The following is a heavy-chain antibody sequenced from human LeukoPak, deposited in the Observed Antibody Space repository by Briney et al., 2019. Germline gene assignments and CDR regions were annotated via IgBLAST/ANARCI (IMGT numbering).Heavy chain of an antibody. CDR1: GFTFSSYE. V-gene: IGHV3-48*03. Sequence: PGGSLRLSCAASGFTFSSYEMNWVRQAPGKGLEWVSYIRSSGSIIFYADSVKGRFTISRDNAKNSLYLQMNSLRAEDTAVYYCARVNDYGGNDDAFDIGGQGTMVTVSS. J-gene: IGHJ3*02. CDR2: IRSSGSII. CDR3: ARVNDYGGNDDAFDI. D-gene: IGHD4-23*01.